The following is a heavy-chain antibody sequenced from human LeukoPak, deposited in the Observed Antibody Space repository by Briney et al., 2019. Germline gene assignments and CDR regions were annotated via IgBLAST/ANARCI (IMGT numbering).Heavy chain of an antibody. V-gene: IGHV3-30*01. J-gene: IGHJ4*02. D-gene: IGHD5-12*01. CDR2: ISYDGSNK. CDR1: GFTFSSYA. CDR3: ARAGSGYGLGPLDS. Sequence: GRSLRLSCAASGFTFSSYAMHWVRQAPGKGLEWVAVISYDGSNKYYADSVKGRFTISRDNSKNTLYLQMNSMRAEATAVYYCARAGSGYGLGPLDSWGQGTLVTVSS.